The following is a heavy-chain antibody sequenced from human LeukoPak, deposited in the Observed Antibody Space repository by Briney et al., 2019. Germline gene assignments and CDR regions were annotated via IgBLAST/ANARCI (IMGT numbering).Heavy chain of an antibody. CDR2: ISSSSSYI. V-gene: IGHV3-21*01. J-gene: IGHJ3*02. CDR1: GFTFSSYA. Sequence: GGSLRLSCAVSGFTFSSYAMNWVRQAPGKGLEWVSSISSSSSYIYYADSVKGRFTISRDNAKNSLYLQMNSLRAEDTAVYYCARVYDSRTFDIWGQGTMVTVSS. D-gene: IGHD3-22*01. CDR3: ARVYDSRTFDI.